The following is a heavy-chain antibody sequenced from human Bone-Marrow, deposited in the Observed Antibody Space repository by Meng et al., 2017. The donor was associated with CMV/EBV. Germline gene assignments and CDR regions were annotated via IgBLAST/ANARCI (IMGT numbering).Heavy chain of an antibody. CDR1: GFTLNGYW. J-gene: IGHJ2*01. CDR3: ARGGGTAGLRAL. Sequence: GESLKISCVASGFTLNGYWMNWVRQAPGEGLVWVSGINTDERTTAYADSVKGRFTISRDNAKKTVYLQMNSLRDEDTAVYYCARGGGTAGLRALWGRGPRVTGSS. CDR2: INTDERTT. V-gene: IGHV3-74*01. D-gene: IGHD6-13*01.